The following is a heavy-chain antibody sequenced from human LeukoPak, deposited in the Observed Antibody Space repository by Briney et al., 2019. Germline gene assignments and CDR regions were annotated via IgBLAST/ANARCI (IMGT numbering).Heavy chain of an antibody. Sequence: PGRSLRLSCAASGFTFDDYAMHWARQAPGKGLEWVSGICWNSGSIGYADSVKGRFTISRDNAKNSLYLQMNRLRAEDTALYYCARDSVYYDFWSGLLRRGLFDYWGQGTLVTVSS. V-gene: IGHV3-9*01. CDR2: ICWNSGSI. D-gene: IGHD3-3*01. J-gene: IGHJ4*02. CDR3: ARDSVYYDFWSGLLRRGLFDY. CDR1: GFTFDDYA.